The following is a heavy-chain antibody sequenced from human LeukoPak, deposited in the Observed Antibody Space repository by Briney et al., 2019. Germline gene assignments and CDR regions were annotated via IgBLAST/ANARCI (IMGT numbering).Heavy chain of an antibody. Sequence: GGSVRLSCAASGFTFSSYEMNWVRQAPGKGLEWVSYISSSGSTIYYADSVKGRFTISRDNAKNSLYLQMNSLRAEDTAVYYCARAYYDILTGYYRDNWFDPWGQGTLVTVSS. V-gene: IGHV3-48*03. CDR2: ISSSGSTI. D-gene: IGHD3-9*01. CDR3: ARAYYDILTGYYRDNWFDP. J-gene: IGHJ5*02. CDR1: GFTFSSYE.